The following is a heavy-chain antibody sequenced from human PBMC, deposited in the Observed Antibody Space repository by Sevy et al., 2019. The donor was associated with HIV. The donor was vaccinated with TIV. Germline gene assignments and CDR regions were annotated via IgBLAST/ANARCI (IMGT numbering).Heavy chain of an antibody. CDR2: IYPGDSDT. D-gene: IGHD7-27*01. CDR1: GYSFTSYW. J-gene: IGHJ4*02. V-gene: IGHV5-51*01. Sequence: GESLKISCKGSGYSFTSYWIGWVCQMPGKGLEWMGIIYPGDSDTRYSPSFQGQVTISAGKSISTAHLQWSSLKASDTAMYYCARHPIRSGLGLTGDTTNFDYWGQGTLVTVSS. CDR3: ARHPIRSGLGLTGDTTNFDY.